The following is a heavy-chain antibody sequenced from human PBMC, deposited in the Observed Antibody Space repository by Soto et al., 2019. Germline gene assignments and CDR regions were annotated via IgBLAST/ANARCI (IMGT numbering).Heavy chain of an antibody. V-gene: IGHV5-51*01. CDR1: GYTFTNYW. D-gene: IGHD3-22*01. J-gene: IGHJ6*02. Sequence: GESLKLSCQTSGYTFTNYWIGWVRQMPGGGLEWLGLIFPRDFDVRYSPSFEGQVTISADISTTTVFLQWRSLEASDSALYFCARLVSRLQPIVSWGQGATVAVFS. CDR2: IFPRDFDV. CDR3: ARLVSRLQPIVS.